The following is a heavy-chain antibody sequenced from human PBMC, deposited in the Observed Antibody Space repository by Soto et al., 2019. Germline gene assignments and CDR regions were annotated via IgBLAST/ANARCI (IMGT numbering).Heavy chain of an antibody. CDR2: IIPILGIA. D-gene: IGHD3-22*01. CDR3: ARGLIDSSGYYYRYFDY. CDR1: GGTFSSYA. V-gene: IGHV1-69*10. J-gene: IGHJ4*02. Sequence: ASVKVSCKASGGTFSSYAISWVRQAPGQGFEWMGGIIPILGIANYAQKLQGRVTITADKSTSTAYMELSSLRSEDTAVYYCARGLIDSSGYYYRYFDYWGQGTLVTVSS.